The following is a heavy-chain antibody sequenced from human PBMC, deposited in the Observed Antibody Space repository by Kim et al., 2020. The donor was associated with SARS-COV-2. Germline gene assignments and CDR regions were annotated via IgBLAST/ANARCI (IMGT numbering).Heavy chain of an antibody. CDR1: GGSISSSNW. CDR3: AREVTTGGSYLPFVWFDP. V-gene: IGHV4-4*02. D-gene: IGHD1-26*01. CDR2: IYHSGST. Sequence: SETLSLTCAVSGGSISSSNWWSWVRQPPGKGLEWIGEIYHSGSTNYNPSLKSRVTISVDKSKNQFSLKLSSVTAADTAVYYCAREVTTGGSYLPFVWFDPWGQGTLVTVSS. J-gene: IGHJ5*02.